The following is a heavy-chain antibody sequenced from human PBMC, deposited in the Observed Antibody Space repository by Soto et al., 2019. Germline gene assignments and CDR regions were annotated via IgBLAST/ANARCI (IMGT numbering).Heavy chain of an antibody. CDR3: ARVDFWSGFYGMDV. V-gene: IGHV4-38-2*01. CDR1: GYSISSGYY. Sequence: SETLSLTCAVSGYSISSGYYWGWIRQPPGKGLEWIGSIYHSGSTYYNPSLKSRVTISVDTSKNQFSLKLSSVTAADTAVYYCARVDFWSGFYGMDVWGQGATVTVSS. CDR2: IYHSGST. J-gene: IGHJ6*02. D-gene: IGHD3-3*01.